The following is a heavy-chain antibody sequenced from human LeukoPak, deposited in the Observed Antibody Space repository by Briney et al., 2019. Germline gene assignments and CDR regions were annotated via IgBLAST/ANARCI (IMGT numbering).Heavy chain of an antibody. Sequence: EASVKVSCKASGGTFSSYAISWVRQAPGQGVEWMGGIIPIFGTANYAQKFQGRVTITADESTSTAYMELSSLRSEDTAVYYCARDEYSSSSALYYMDVWGKGTTVTVSS. V-gene: IGHV1-69*13. D-gene: IGHD6-6*01. CDR1: GGTFSSYA. J-gene: IGHJ6*03. CDR3: ARDEYSSSSALYYMDV. CDR2: IIPIFGTA.